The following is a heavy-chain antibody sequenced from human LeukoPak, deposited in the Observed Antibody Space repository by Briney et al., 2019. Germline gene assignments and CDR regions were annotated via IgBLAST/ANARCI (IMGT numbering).Heavy chain of an antibody. V-gene: IGHV4-34*01. J-gene: IGHJ4*02. D-gene: IGHD3-22*01. CDR1: GGSFSGYY. Sequence: PSETLSLTCAVYGGSFSGYYWSWIRQPPGKGLEWIGEINHSGGTNYNPSLKSRVTISVDTSKNQFSLKLSSVTAADTAVYYCARKFRGYYDSTRRYYFDYWGQGTLVTVSS. CDR2: INHSGGT. CDR3: ARKFRGYYDSTRRYYFDY.